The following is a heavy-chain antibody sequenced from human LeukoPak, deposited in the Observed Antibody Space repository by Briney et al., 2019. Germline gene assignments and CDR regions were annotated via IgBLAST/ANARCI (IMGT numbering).Heavy chain of an antibody. D-gene: IGHD3-10*01. CDR2: IYYSGST. V-gene: IGHV4-59*06. CDR1: GGSTSSYF. CDR3: ARAPPGENYYYGMDV. Sequence: SETLSLTCIVSGGSTSSYFWSWIRQTPGKGLEWIGYIYYSGSTYYNPSLKSRVTISVDTSKNQFSLKLSSVTAADTAVYYCARAPPGENYYYGMDVWGQGTTVTVSS. J-gene: IGHJ6*02.